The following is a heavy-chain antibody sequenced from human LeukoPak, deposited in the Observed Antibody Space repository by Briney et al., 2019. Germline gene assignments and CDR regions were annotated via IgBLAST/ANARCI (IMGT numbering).Heavy chain of an antibody. Sequence: GGSLRLSCAASGFTFDDYAMHWVRQAPGKGLEWVSGISWNSGSIGYADSVKGRFTISRDNAKNSLYLQMNSLRAEDTAVYYCVRASTSSSSDKSVGYWGQGTLVTVSS. J-gene: IGHJ4*02. D-gene: IGHD6-6*01. CDR1: GFTFDDYA. CDR3: VRASTSSSSDKSVGY. CDR2: ISWNSGSI. V-gene: IGHV3-9*01.